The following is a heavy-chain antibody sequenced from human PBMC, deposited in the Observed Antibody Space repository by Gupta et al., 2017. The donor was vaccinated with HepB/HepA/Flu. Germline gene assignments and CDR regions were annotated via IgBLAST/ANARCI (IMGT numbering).Heavy chain of an antibody. V-gene: IGHV3-7*01. D-gene: IGHD3-10*01. CDR2: IKQDGNEQ. CDR1: GFTFSHHW. CDR3: ARARGFDY. Sequence: EVQLVESGGGLVQPGGSLRLSCAASGFTFSHHWMSWVRHTPGKGLEWVANIKQDGNEQYYVDSVKGRFTISRDNARNSLYLQMNSLRAEDTAVYYCARARGFDYWGQGTLVTGSS. J-gene: IGHJ4*02.